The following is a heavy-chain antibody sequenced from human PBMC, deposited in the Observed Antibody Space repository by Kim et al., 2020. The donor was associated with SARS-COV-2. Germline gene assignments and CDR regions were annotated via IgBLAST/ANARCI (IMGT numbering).Heavy chain of an antibody. CDR3: AREGTFDH. CDR1: GFTFSSYG. CDR2: ISSDGSNK. D-gene: IGHD1-7*01. V-gene: IGHV3-33*01. Sequence: GGSLRLSCAASGFTFSSYGMHWVRQAPGKGLEWVADISSDGSNKYYADSVKGRFTISRDNSKNTLYLQMNSLRAEDTAVYYCAREGTFDHWGQGTLVTVSS. J-gene: IGHJ4*02.